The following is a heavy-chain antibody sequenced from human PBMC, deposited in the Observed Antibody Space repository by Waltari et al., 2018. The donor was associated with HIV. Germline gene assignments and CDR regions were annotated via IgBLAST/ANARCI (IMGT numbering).Heavy chain of an antibody. CDR3: ARGSARLWDFDY. J-gene: IGHJ4*02. CDR1: GFTFSRDS. V-gene: IGHV3-48*02. D-gene: IGHD7-27*01. Sequence: EVQLVESGGGLVQPGGSLRLSCAACGFTFSRDSMNWVRQAPGKGLEWISYISSSSSTIYYADSVKGRFTVSRDNAKNSLYLQMNSLRDEDTAVYYCARGSARLWDFDYWGQGTLVTVSS. CDR2: ISSSSSTI.